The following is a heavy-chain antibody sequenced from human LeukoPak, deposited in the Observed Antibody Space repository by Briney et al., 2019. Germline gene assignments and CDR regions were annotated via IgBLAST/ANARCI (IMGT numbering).Heavy chain of an antibody. Sequence: GASVKVSCKVSGYTLTELSMHWVRQAPRKGLEWMGGFDPEDGGTIYAQKFQGRVTMTEDTSTDTAYMELSSLRSEDTAVYYCATRVVVVAATPVLYDYWGQGTLVTVSS. V-gene: IGHV1-24*01. J-gene: IGHJ4*02. CDR1: GYTLTELS. D-gene: IGHD2-15*01. CDR2: FDPEDGGT. CDR3: ATRVVVVAATPVLYDY.